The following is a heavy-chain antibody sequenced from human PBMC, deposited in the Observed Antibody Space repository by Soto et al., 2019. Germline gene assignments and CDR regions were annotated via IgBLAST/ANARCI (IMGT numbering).Heavy chain of an antibody. V-gene: IGHV2-5*02. CDR1: GFSLSTSGVG. Sequence: SGPTLVNPTQTLTLTCTFSGFSLSTSGVGVGWIRQPPGKALEWLALIYWDDDKRYSPSLKSRLTITKDTSKNQVVLTMTNMDPVDTATYYCAHYVPEYSSSWPYFDLWGRGTLVTVSS. CDR3: AHYVPEYSSSWPYFDL. D-gene: IGHD6-13*01. J-gene: IGHJ2*01. CDR2: IYWDDDK.